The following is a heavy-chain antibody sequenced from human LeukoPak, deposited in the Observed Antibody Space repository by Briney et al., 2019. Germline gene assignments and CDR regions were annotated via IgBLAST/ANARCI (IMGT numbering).Heavy chain of an antibody. J-gene: IGHJ4*02. CDR3: ARGPYSSSWYYFDY. CDR1: GYTFTGYY. CDR2: INPNSGGT. D-gene: IGHD6-13*01. Sequence: ASVTVSFKASGYTFTGYYMHWVRQAPGQGLEWMGWINPNSGGTNYAQKFQGRVTMTRDTSISTAYMELSRLRSDDTAVYYCARGPYSSSWYYFDYWGQGTLVTVSS. V-gene: IGHV1-2*02.